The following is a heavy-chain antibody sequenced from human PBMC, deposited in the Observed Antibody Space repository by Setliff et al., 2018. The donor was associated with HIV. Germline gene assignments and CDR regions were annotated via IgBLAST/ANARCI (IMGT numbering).Heavy chain of an antibody. CDR2: INHSGST. Sequence: SETLSLTCTVSGGSISSYYWSWIRQPPGKGLEWIGEINHSGSTNYNPSLKSRVTISVDTSKNQFSLKLTSVTAADTAVYYCARVRIGYYFQRPDYYYMDVWGKGTTVTVSS. CDR1: GGSISSYY. V-gene: IGHV4-34*01. D-gene: IGHD3-22*01. CDR3: ARVRIGYYFQRPDYYYMDV. J-gene: IGHJ6*03.